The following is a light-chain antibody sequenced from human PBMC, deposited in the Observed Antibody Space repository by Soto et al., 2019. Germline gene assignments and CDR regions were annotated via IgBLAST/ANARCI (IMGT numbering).Light chain of an antibody. J-gene: IGKJ2*01. CDR2: GAS. CDR3: QQFGTSPRYT. CDR1: QSVSSSY. V-gene: IGKV3-20*01. Sequence: EIALTQSPGTLSLSPGERATLSCRTSQSVSSSYLAWYQQKPGQAPRLLIYGASSRATGIPDRFSGSGSGTDLTLTISSLEPEDFAVYYCQQFGTSPRYTFGQGTKLEIK.